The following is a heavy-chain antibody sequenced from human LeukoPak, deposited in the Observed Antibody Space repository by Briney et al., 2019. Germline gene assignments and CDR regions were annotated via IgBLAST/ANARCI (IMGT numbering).Heavy chain of an antibody. Sequence: NPSQTLSLTCTVSGGSISSGDYYWSWIRQPPGKGLEWIGYIYYSGSTYHNPSLKSRVTISVDTSKNQFSLTLSSVTAADTAVYYCARLYYYGSGLPAFDYWGQGTLVTVSS. CDR2: IYYSGST. CDR1: GGSISSGDYY. CDR3: ARLYYYGSGLPAFDY. V-gene: IGHV4-30-4*01. D-gene: IGHD3-10*01. J-gene: IGHJ4*02.